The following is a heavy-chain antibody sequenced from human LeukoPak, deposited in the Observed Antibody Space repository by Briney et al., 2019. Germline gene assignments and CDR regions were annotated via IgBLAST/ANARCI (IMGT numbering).Heavy chain of an antibody. D-gene: IGHD6-13*01. CDR3: AKDRYLSSWYGSTLDH. CDR2: ISNDGSDK. V-gene: IGHV3-30*18. J-gene: IGHJ4*02. Sequence: HSGGSLRLSCVASGFTFSRFGMHWVRQAPGKGLECVAVISNDGSDKYYGDSVKGRFTISRDNSNNTLYLEMSNLRTEDTALYFCAKDRYLSSWYGSTLDHWGQGALVTVSS. CDR1: GFTFSRFG.